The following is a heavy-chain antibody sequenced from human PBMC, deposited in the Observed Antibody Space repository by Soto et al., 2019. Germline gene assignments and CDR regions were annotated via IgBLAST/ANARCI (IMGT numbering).Heavy chain of an antibody. D-gene: IGHD3-10*01. J-gene: IGHJ4*02. CDR1: GGTFSSYA. V-gene: IGHV1-69*01. Sequence: QVQLVQSGAEVKKPGSSVKVSCKASGGTFSSYAISWVRQAPGQGLEWMGGLIPIFGTANYAQTFQGRVWITSDESTSTAYMELSSRRSEDTAVYYCARGYYGSGSWPFDYWGQGTLVSVSS. CDR3: ARGYYGSGSWPFDY. CDR2: LIPIFGTA.